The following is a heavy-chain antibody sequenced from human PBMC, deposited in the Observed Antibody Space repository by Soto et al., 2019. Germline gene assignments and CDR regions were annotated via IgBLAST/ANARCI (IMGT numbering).Heavy chain of an antibody. J-gene: IGHJ6*02. CDR1: GYTFTSYY. D-gene: IGHD6-19*01. CDR3: ARDRHSSGWPNYYYGMDV. V-gene: IGHV1-46*01. Sequence: ASVKVSCKASGYTFTSYYMHWVRQAPGQGLEWMGIINPSGGSTSYAQKFQGRVTMTRDTSTSTVYMELSSLRSEDTAVYYCARDRHSSGWPNYYYGMDVWGQGTTVTVSS. CDR2: INPSGGST.